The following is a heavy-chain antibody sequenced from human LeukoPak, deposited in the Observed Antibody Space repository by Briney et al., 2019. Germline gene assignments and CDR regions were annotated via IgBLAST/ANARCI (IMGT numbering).Heavy chain of an antibody. CDR1: GFTFSSYA. J-gene: IGHJ4*02. V-gene: IGHV3-23*01. CDR2: ISASGGNT. D-gene: IGHD2-2*01. CDR3: AKAYCSSTSCPLGRE. Sequence: GGSLRLSCAASGFTFSSYAMSWVRQAPGRGLEWVSAISASGGNTFYVDSVKGRFTISRDNSKNTLYLQMNSLRAEDMALYYCAKAYCSSTSCPLGREWGQGTLVTVSS.